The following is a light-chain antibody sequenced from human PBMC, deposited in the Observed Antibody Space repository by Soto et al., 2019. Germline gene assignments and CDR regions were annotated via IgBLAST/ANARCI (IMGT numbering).Light chain of an antibody. J-gene: IGKJ1*01. CDR2: DAS. CDR1: QSISSW. Sequence: DIQMTQSPSTLSASVGDRVTITCRASQSISSWLAWYQQKLGRAPRLLIYDASSLESGVPSRFSGSGYGTEFTLTISSLQSEDFATYYCLQDINYPWTFGQGTKVDIK. V-gene: IGKV1-5*01. CDR3: LQDINYPWT.